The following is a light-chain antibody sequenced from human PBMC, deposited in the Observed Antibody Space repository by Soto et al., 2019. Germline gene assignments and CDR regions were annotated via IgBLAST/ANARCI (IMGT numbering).Light chain of an antibody. V-gene: IGKV3-15*01. Sequence: EIVMKQSPATLSVSTGERATLSCRASQSVSSNLAWYQQKPGQAPRLLIYGASTRATGIPARFSGSGSGTEFTLTISSLQSEDFAVYYCQQYNNWPDSFGQGTKVDIK. J-gene: IGKJ1*01. CDR3: QQYNNWPDS. CDR2: GAS. CDR1: QSVSSN.